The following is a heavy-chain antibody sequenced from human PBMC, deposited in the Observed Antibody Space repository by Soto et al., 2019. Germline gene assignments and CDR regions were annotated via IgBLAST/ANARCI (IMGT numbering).Heavy chain of an antibody. V-gene: IGHV1-8*02. Sequence: ASVKVSCKASGYTFNGHYTHWVRQAPGHGLEWMGWINPNSGNIGYAQRFQGRVTMTRDTAIRTAYMEVSSLRSDDTAVYYCARGRASGSYYLLDYWGQGTLVTVS. CDR3: ARGRASGSYYLLDY. J-gene: IGHJ4*02. D-gene: IGHD3-10*01. CDR2: INPNSGNI. CDR1: GYTFNGHY.